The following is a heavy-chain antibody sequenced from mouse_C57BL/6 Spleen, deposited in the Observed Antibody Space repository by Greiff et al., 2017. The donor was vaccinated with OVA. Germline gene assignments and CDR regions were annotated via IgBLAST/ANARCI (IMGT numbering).Heavy chain of an antibody. CDR2: ISGGGGNT. CDR1: GFTFSSYT. CDR3: ASLPSYYYAMDY. Sequence: EVNVVESGGGLVKPGGSLKLSCAASGFTFSSYTMSWVRQTPEKRLEWVATISGGGGNTYYPDSVKGRFTISRDNAKNTLYLQMSSLRSEDTALYYCASLPSYYYAMDYWGQGTSVTVSS. D-gene: IGHD2-10*01. J-gene: IGHJ4*01. V-gene: IGHV5-9*01.